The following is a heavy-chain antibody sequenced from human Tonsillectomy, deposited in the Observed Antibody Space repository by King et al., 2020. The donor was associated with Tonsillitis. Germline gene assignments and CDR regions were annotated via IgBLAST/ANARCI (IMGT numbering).Heavy chain of an antibody. D-gene: IGHD3-22*01. V-gene: IGHV2-70*11. CDR1: GFSLSTSGMC. J-gene: IGHJ4*02. CDR2: IDWDDDK. Sequence: VTLKESGPALVKPTQTLTLTCTFSGFSLSTSGMCVSWIRQPPGKALEWLARIDWDDDKYYSTSLKTRLTISKDTSKNQVVLTMTNMDPVDTVTYYCARSTSYDSSGYYLDYWGQGTLVTVSS. CDR3: ARSTSYDSSGYYLDY.